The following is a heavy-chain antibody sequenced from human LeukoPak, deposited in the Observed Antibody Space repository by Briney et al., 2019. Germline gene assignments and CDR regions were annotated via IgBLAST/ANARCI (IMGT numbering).Heavy chain of an antibody. V-gene: IGHV3-23*01. D-gene: IGHD1-26*01. Sequence: GGSLRLSCAASGFTFSSYAMSWVRQAPGKGLEWVSAISGSGGSTYYADSVKGRFTISRDNSKNTLYLQMNSLRAEDTAVYYCAKSGVGARYYYYMDVWGKGTTVTVSS. CDR1: GFTFSSYA. CDR2: ISGSGGST. CDR3: AKSGVGARYYYYMDV. J-gene: IGHJ6*03.